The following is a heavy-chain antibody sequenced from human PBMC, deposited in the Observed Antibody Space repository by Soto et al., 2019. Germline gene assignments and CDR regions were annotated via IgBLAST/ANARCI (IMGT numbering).Heavy chain of an antibody. CDR1: GFTFSSYG. D-gene: IGHD2-15*01. J-gene: IGHJ4*02. V-gene: IGHV3-30*18. CDR2: ISYDGSNK. CDR3: AKDWSLSYCSGGSCAGDY. Sequence: GGSLRLSCAASGFTFSSYGMHWVRQAPGKGLEWVAVISYDGSNKYYADSVKGRFTISRDNSKNTLYLQMNSLRAEDTAVYYCAKDWSLSYCSGGSCAGDYWGQGT.